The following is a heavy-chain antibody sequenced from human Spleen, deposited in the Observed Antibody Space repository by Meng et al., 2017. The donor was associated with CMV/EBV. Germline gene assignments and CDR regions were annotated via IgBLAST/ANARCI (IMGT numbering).Heavy chain of an antibody. Sequence: CAASGFTFRSFAMAWVRQAPGTELGWVSGISASATSTYYADSVKGRFTVSRDNSKSTLYLQMNSLRAEDTAVYYCAKGGYFDWLGEYWGQGTLVTVSS. J-gene: IGHJ4*02. CDR3: AKGGYFDWLGEY. V-gene: IGHV3-23*01. CDR2: ISASATST. D-gene: IGHD3-9*01. CDR1: GFTFRSFA.